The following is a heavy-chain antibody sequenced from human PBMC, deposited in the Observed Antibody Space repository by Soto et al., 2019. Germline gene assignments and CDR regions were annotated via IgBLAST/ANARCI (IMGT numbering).Heavy chain of an antibody. CDR1: GGTFSSYT. J-gene: IGHJ5*02. CDR2: IIPILGIA. V-gene: IGHV1-69*02. D-gene: IGHD1-26*01. Sequence: QVQLVQSGAEVKKPGSSVKVSCKASGGTFSSYTISWVRQAPGQGLEWMGRIIPILGIANYAQKFQGRVTLXAXXSTSTAYMELSSLRSEDTAVYYCASDGEPTSGFDPWGQGALVTVSS. CDR3: ASDGEPTSGFDP.